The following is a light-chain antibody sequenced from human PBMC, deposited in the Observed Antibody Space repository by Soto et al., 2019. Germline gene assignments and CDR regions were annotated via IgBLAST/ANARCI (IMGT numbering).Light chain of an antibody. Sequence: EIVLTQSPGTLSLSPGERATLSCRASQYVGSIYLAWYQQKPGQAPRLLIYGVSNRATGIPERFSGSGSGTDFTLTISRLEAEDFAVYYCQHYAGSPPWTFGQGTKVEFK. CDR2: GVS. J-gene: IGKJ1*01. CDR3: QHYAGSPPWT. V-gene: IGKV3-20*01. CDR1: QYVGSIY.